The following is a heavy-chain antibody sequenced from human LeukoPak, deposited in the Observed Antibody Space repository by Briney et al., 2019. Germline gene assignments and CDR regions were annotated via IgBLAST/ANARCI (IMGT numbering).Heavy chain of an antibody. CDR1: GYTFNGHY. J-gene: IGHJ6*03. CDR2: INPNSGGT. CDR3: ARDRRVYYYDSSGHTRNMDV. V-gene: IGHV1-2*02. D-gene: IGHD3-22*01. Sequence: ASVKVSCKASGYTFNGHYMHWVRQAPGQGLEWMGWINPNSGGTNYQGRVTMTRGTSISTAYMELSRLRSDDTAVYYCARDRRVYYYDSSGHTRNMDVWGKGTTVTVSS.